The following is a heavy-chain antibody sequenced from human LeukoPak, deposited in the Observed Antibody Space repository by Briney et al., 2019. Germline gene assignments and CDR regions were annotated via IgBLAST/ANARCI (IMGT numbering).Heavy chain of an antibody. V-gene: IGHV3-21*04. D-gene: IGHD2-8*01. CDR1: GFTFSSYS. CDR3: AKDGRGVDYFDY. Sequence: GGSLRLSCAASGFTFSSYSMNWVRQAPGKGLEWVSSISSSSSYIYYADSVKGRFTISRDNAKNSLYLQINSLRAEDTAVYYCAKDGRGVDYFDYWGQGTLVTVSS. J-gene: IGHJ4*02. CDR2: ISSSSSYI.